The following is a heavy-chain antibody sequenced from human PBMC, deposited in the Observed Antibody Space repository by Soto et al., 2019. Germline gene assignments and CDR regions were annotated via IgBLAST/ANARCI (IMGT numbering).Heavy chain of an antibody. Sequence: SETLSLTCTVSDDSSSNYKWSWIRQPPGRRLEWIGYIDSNGGTSYNPSLQSRVTISIDTSTKQFFLKLSSVTAADTAVYYCVRQGFGRLHGLVDVWGQGTPVTVSS. J-gene: IGHJ6*02. CDR3: VRQGFGRLHGLVDV. CDR2: IDSNGGT. CDR1: DDSSSNYK. D-gene: IGHD3-10*01. V-gene: IGHV4-59*08.